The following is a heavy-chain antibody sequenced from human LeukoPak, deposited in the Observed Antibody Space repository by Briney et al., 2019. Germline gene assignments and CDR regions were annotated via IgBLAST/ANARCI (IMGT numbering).Heavy chain of an antibody. CDR3: ARDIGEPEYYYYMDV. CDR1: GDSISSYY. Sequence: PSETLSLTCTVSGDSISSYYWSWIRQPAGKGLEWIGRIYASGSTNYNPSLKSRVTMSVDTSKNLFSLQLNSVTPEDAAVYYCARDIGEPEYYYYMDVWGKGTTVTVSS. D-gene: IGHD1-14*01. CDR2: IYASGST. V-gene: IGHV4-4*07. J-gene: IGHJ6*03.